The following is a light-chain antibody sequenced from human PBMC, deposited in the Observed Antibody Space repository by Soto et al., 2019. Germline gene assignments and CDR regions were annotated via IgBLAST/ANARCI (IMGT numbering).Light chain of an antibody. CDR1: SSDVGGYNY. J-gene: IGLJ1*01. CDR3: SSYTSSSTSV. CDR2: EVR. Sequence: ALNRPASLSGYPGPSITISCTGTSSDVGGYNYVSWYQQHPGKAPKLMIYEVRNRPSGVSNRFSCSKSGNTASLTISGLQAEDEADYYCSSYTSSSTSVFGTGTKVNVL. V-gene: IGLV2-14*01.